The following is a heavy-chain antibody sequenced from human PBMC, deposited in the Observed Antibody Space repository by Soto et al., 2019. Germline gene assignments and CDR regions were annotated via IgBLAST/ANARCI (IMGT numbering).Heavy chain of an antibody. D-gene: IGHD3-10*01. CDR2: INAGNGNT. CDR3: ARVALLWFGELRDPRFDY. V-gene: IGHV1-3*01. J-gene: IGHJ4*02. CDR1: GYTFTSYA. Sequence: ASVKVSCKASGYTFTSYAMHWVRQAPGQRLEWMGWINAGNGNTKYSQKFQGRVTITRDTSASTAYMELSSLRSEDTAVYYCARVALLWFGELRDPRFDYWGQGTLVTVSS.